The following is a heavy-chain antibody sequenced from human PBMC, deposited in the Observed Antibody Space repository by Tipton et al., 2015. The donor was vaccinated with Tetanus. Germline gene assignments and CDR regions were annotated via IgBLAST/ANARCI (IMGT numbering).Heavy chain of an antibody. D-gene: IGHD3-10*01. CDR1: GASFSSGDYY. V-gene: IGHV4-30-4*01. CDR3: ARDRGVRGGYYYYHGMDV. J-gene: IGHJ6*02. CDR2: IYQTGTT. Sequence: LACTVSGASFSSGDYYWSWIRKPPGKDLEWIGYIYQTGTTYYNPSLKSRVTISVDTSQKQISLKVNSVTAADTAVYYCARDRGVRGGYYYYHGMDVWGQGTTVTVSS.